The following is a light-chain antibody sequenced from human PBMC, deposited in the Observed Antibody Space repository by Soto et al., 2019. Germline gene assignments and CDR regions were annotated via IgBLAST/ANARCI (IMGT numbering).Light chain of an antibody. V-gene: IGKV3-11*01. CDR3: QQRENWPLT. Sequence: EIVLTQSPATLSLSPGERATLSCRASQSVNSYLAWYQQKPGQAPRLLIYDASNRATGIPARFSGSGSGTDFTLTISSLEPEDFADYYCQQRENWPLTFGGGTKVEIK. J-gene: IGKJ4*01. CDR1: QSVNSY. CDR2: DAS.